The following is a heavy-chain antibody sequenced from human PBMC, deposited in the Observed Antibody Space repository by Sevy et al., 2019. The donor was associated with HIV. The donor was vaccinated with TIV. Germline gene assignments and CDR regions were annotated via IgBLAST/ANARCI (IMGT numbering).Heavy chain of an antibody. D-gene: IGHD3-3*01. CDR1: GFTFSSDA. CDR3: AKERPSKDFWSGYSDY. CDR2: IRGRGGST. V-gene: IGHV3-23*01. J-gene: IGHJ4*02. Sequence: EGSLRLSCAASGFTFSSDAMSWVRQAPGKALEWVSAIRGRGGSTYYADSVKGRFTISRDNSKNTLYLQMNSLRSEDTAVYYCAKERPSKDFWSGYSDYWGQGTLVTVSS.